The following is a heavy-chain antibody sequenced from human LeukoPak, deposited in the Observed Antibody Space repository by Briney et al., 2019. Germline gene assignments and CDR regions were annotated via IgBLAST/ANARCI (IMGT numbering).Heavy chain of an antibody. CDR3: AKDGPLPYYYGMDV. Sequence: GGSLRLSCAASGFTFSSYGMHWVRQAPGKGLEWVAVISYDGSNKYYADSVEGRFTISRDNSKNTLYLQMNSLRAEDTALYYCAKDGPLPYYYGMDVWGQGTTVTVSS. J-gene: IGHJ6*02. CDR1: GFTFSSYG. V-gene: IGHV3-30*18. CDR2: ISYDGSNK.